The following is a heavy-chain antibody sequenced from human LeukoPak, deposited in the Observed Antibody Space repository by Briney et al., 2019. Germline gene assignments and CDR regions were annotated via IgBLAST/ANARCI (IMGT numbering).Heavy chain of an antibody. Sequence: PGGSLRLSCAASGFTFSSYAMSWVRQAPGKGLEWVSAISGSGGSTYYADSVKGRFTISRDNSKNTLYLQMNSLRAEDTAVYYCAKSDMDDILTGYYYWGQGTLVTVSS. CDR1: GFTFSSYA. V-gene: IGHV3-23*01. J-gene: IGHJ4*02. CDR2: ISGSGGST. CDR3: AKSDMDDILTGYYY. D-gene: IGHD3-9*01.